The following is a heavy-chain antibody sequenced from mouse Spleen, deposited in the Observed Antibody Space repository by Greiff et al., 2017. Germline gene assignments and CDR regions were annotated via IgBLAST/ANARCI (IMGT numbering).Heavy chain of an antibody. CDR2: INPNNGGT. CDR3: ARRTVVATDY. D-gene: IGHD1-1*01. V-gene: IGHV1-18*01. CDR1: GYTFTDYN. J-gene: IGHJ2*01. Sequence: VQLQQSGPELVKPGASVKIPCKASGYTFTDYNMDWVKQSHGKSLEWIGDINPNNGGTTYNQKFKGKATLTVDKSSSTAYMELRSLTSEDTAVYYCARRTVVATDYWGQGTTLTVSS.